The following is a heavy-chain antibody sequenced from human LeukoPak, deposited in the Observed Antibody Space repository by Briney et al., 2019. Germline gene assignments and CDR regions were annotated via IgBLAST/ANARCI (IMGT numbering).Heavy chain of an antibody. V-gene: IGHV3-53*01. D-gene: IGHD4-17*01. CDR2: IYSGGRT. CDR1: GFTVSSNY. CDR3: ARAYGDYEGSDY. Sequence: GGSLRLSCADAGFTVSSNYMSWVRQAPGKGLEWVSVIYSGGRTYYADSVKGRLTISRDNSNYTLYLLMNSLRAEDTAVYYCARAYGDYEGSDYWGQGTLVTVSS. J-gene: IGHJ4*02.